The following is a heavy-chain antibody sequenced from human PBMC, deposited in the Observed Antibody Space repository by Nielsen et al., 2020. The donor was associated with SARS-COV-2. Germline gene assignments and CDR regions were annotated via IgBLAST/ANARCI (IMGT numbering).Heavy chain of an antibody. CDR1: GYTLTELS. CDR3: ARVYGDYLPYYFDY. Sequence: ASVKVSCKVSGYTLTELSMHWVRQAPGKGLEWMGGFDPEDGETIYAQKFQGRVTMTTDTSTSTAYMELRSLRSDDTAVYYCARVYGDYLPYYFDYWGQGTLVTVSS. D-gene: IGHD4-17*01. V-gene: IGHV1-24*01. CDR2: FDPEDGET. J-gene: IGHJ4*02.